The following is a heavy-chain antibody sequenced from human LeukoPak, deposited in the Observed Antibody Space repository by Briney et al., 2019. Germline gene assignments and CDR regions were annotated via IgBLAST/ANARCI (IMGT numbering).Heavy chain of an antibody. CDR1: GFTFSSYS. CDR3: ARALVVYSSSDFDY. D-gene: IGHD6-13*01. V-gene: IGHV3-48*04. Sequence: GSLRLSCAASGFTFSSYSMNWVRQAPGKGLEWVSYISSSSSTIYYADSVKGRFTISRDNAKNSLYLQMNSLRAEDTAVYYCARALVVYSSSDFDYWGQGTLVTVSS. J-gene: IGHJ4*02. CDR2: ISSSSSTI.